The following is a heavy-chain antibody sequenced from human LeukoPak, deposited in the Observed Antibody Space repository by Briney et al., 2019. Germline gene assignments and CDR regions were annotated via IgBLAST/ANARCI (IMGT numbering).Heavy chain of an antibody. J-gene: IGHJ4*02. CDR1: GFTFSSYG. Sequence: GGSLRLSCAASGFTFSSYGMHWVRQAPGKGLEWVALIPYDGSNKYYADSVKGRFTVSRDNSKNTLYLQMNSLRAEDTAVYYCVRGAYSSSWLNFDYWGQGTLVTVSS. CDR2: IPYDGSNK. CDR3: VRGAYSSSWLNFDY. V-gene: IGHV3-30*19. D-gene: IGHD6-13*01.